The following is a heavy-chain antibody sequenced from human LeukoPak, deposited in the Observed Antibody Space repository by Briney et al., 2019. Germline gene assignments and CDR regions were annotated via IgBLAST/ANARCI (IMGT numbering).Heavy chain of an antibody. CDR3: ATTSYYYGMDV. CDR1: GFTFSTHV. V-gene: IGHV3-21*01. CDR2: ISGNGHYT. D-gene: IGHD5-24*01. Sequence: GGSPRLSCVGSGFTFSTHVMSWVRRAPGMGLQWVSSISGNGHYTYYADSVKGRFTISRDNAKNSLYLQMNSLRAEDTAVYYCATTSYYYGMDVWGQGTTVTVSS. J-gene: IGHJ6*02.